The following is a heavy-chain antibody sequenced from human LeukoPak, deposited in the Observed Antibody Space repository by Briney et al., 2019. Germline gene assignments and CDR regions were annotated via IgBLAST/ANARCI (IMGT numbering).Heavy chain of an antibody. V-gene: IGHV3-23*01. CDR3: ARHDSFIPY. Sequence: GGSPRLSCAASGFTFNDYAMSWVRQAAGKGLEWVSGISDTGRRTFYADSVKGRFTISRDDSKKTVYLQMNTLRAEDTAIYFCARHDSFIPYWGQGTLVTVSS. CDR1: GFTFNDYA. CDR2: ISDTGRRT. D-gene: IGHD3-16*02. J-gene: IGHJ4*02.